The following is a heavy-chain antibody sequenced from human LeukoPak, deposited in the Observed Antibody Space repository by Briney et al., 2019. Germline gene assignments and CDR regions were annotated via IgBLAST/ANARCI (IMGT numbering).Heavy chain of an antibody. D-gene: IGHD4-23*01. J-gene: IGHJ1*01. Sequence: PGGSLRLSCAASGFTFSSYWMHWVRQAPGKGLVWVSRINSDGSSTSYADSVKGRFTISRDNAKNTLYLQMNSLRAEDTAVYYCAREPYGGKTPGPLQHWGQGTLVTVSS. CDR2: INSDGSST. CDR3: AREPYGGKTPGPLQH. CDR1: GFTFSSYW. V-gene: IGHV3-74*01.